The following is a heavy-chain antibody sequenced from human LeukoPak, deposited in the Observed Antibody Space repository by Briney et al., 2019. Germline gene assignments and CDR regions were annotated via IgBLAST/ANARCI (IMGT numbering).Heavy chain of an antibody. CDR2: IYSSGST. D-gene: IGHD3-3*01. CDR3: ARSGGSSSYTAFDY. V-gene: IGHV4-4*07. CDR1: GGSINNYY. J-gene: IGHJ4*02. Sequence: SETLSLTCTVSGGSINNYYWSWIRQPAGKGLEWIGRIYSSGSTNYNPSLKSRVTVSVDTSKNQVSLELSSVTAADTAVYYCARSGGSSSYTAFDYWGQGTLVTVSS.